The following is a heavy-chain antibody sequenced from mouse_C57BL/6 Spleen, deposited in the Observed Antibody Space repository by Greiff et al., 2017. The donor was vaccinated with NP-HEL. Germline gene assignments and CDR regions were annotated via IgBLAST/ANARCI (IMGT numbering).Heavy chain of an antibody. V-gene: IGHV5-17*01. D-gene: IGHD1-1*01. CDR3: ARGLYYYGSSYEGYYFDY. CDR1: GFTFSDYG. Sequence: EVKLVESGGGLVKPGGSLKLSCAASGFTFSDYGMHWVRQAPEKGLEWVAYISSGSSTIYYADTVKGRFTISRDNAKNTLFLQMTSLRSEDTAMYYCARGLYYYGSSYEGYYFDYWGQGTTLTVSS. J-gene: IGHJ2*01. CDR2: ISSGSSTI.